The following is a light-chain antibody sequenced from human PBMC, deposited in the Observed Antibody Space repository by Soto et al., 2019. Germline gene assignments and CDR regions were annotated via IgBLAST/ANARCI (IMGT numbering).Light chain of an antibody. J-gene: IGKJ1*01. V-gene: IGKV3-20*01. CDR3: QQYSSSPPGT. CDR1: QSLTSGY. CDR2: GAS. Sequence: EIVLTQSPGTLSLSPGERATLSCRASQSLTSGYLAWYQQKPGQAPRLLIYGASSRATGIPDRCSGSGSGTDFTLTISRLEPEDFAVYYCQQYSSSPPGTFGQGTKVEIK.